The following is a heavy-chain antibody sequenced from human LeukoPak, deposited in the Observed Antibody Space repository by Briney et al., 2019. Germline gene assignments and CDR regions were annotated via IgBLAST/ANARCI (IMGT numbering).Heavy chain of an antibody. CDR2: IYHSGST. Sequence: SETLSLTCAVSGGSISSDNWWSWVRQPPGKGLEWIGEIYHSGSTNYSPSLKSRVTISVDTSKNQFSLKLSSVTAADTAVYYCARTYGGSGEADYWGQGTLVTVSS. V-gene: IGHV4-4*02. CDR1: GGSISSDNW. D-gene: IGHD4-17*01. J-gene: IGHJ4*02. CDR3: ARTYGGSGEADY.